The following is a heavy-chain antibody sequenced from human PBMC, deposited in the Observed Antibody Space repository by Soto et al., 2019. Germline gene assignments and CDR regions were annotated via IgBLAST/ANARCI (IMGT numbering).Heavy chain of an antibody. V-gene: IGHV3-9*01. CDR2: ISWNSVSI. CDR1: GFTFKDYA. D-gene: IGHD3-9*01. CDR3: AKGDFDILTGLDY. Sequence: VQVVESGGGLVQPGRSLRLSYAGSGFTFKDYAMHWVRQAPGKGLEWVAGISWNSVSIGYADSVKGRFTISRDDAKNSLYLQMNSLRTEDTALYYCAKGDFDILTGLDYWGRGTLVTVSS. J-gene: IGHJ4*02.